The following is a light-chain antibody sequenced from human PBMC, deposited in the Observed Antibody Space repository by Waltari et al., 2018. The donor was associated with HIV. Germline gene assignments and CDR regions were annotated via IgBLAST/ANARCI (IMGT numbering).Light chain of an antibody. Sequence: QSALTQPASVSGSPGQSITISCTGTSNAVGSYNLVSWYQHHPGKAPKRLIFEVTKRPSGVSNRFSVSKSGNTASLTISGLQAEDEADYYCCSYAGSSTLLFGGGTKLSVL. CDR1: SNAVGSYNL. V-gene: IGLV2-23*02. CDR2: EVT. J-gene: IGLJ2*01. CDR3: CSYAGSSTLL.